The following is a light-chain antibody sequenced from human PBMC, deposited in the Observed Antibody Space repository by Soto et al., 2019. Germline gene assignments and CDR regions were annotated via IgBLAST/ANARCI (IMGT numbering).Light chain of an antibody. CDR2: KAS. Sequence: DIRVTQSPSTLSASLVDGVGIXGRASQSISSWLAWYQQKPGKAPKLLIYKASSLESGVPSRFSGSGSGTEFTLTISSLQPDDFATYYCQQYNSYWTFGQGTKVDIK. CDR1: QSISSW. V-gene: IGKV1-5*03. CDR3: QQYNSYWT. J-gene: IGKJ1*01.